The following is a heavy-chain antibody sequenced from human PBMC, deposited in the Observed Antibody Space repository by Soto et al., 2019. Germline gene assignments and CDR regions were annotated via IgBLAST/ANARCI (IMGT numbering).Heavy chain of an antibody. CDR2: ISYDGSNK. CDR1: GFTFSSYA. J-gene: IGHJ5*02. CDR3: ARAYYGGNSNWFDP. Sequence: GGSLRLSCAASGFTFSSYAMHWVRQAPGKGLEWVAVISYDGSNKYYADSVKGRFTISRDNSKNTLYLQMNSLRAEDTAVYYCARAYYGGNSNWFDPWGQGTLVTVSS. D-gene: IGHD2-15*01. V-gene: IGHV3-30-3*01.